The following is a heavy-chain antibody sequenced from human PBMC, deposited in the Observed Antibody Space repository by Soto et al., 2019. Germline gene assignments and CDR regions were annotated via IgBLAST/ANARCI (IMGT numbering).Heavy chain of an antibody. CDR1: GGTFSSYA. Sequence: QVQLVQSGAEVKKPGSSVKVSCKASGGTFSSYAISWVRQAPGQGLEWIGGIIPIFGTANYAQKFQGRVTITADESTSTAYMELSSLGSGDTAVYYCAREGLSEVGGDAFDIWGQGTMVTVSS. D-gene: IGHD1-26*01. CDR3: AREGLSEVGGDAFDI. V-gene: IGHV1-69*01. J-gene: IGHJ3*02. CDR2: IIPIFGTA.